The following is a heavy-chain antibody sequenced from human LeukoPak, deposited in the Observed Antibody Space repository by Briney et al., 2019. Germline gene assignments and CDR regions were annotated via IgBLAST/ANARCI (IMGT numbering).Heavy chain of an antibody. V-gene: IGHV1-8*01. CDR1: GYTFTSYD. D-gene: IGHD3-10*01. CDR2: MNPNSGNT. J-gene: IGHJ6*03. CDR3: ARVSVAMVRGVALSNYYYYMDV. Sequence: GASVKVSCKASGYTFTSYDINWVRQATGQGLEWMGWMNPNSGNTGYAQKFQGRVTMTRNTSISTAYMELSSLRSEDTAVYCCARVSVAMVRGVALSNYYYYMDVWGKGTTVTVSS.